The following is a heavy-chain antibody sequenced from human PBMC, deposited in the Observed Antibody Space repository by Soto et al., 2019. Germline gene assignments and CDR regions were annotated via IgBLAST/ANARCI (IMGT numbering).Heavy chain of an antibody. D-gene: IGHD3-10*01. J-gene: IGHJ5*02. CDR1: GGSFSGYY. CDR3: ARIYYGSGSYYTRGWFDX. CDR2: INNSGST. Sequence: TLSLTCAVYGGSFSGYYWSWIRQPPGKGLEWIGEINNSGSTNYNPSLKSRVTISVDTSKNQFSLNLSSVTAADTAVYYCARIYYGSGSYYTRGWFDXWGQGTLVTVSX. V-gene: IGHV4-34*01.